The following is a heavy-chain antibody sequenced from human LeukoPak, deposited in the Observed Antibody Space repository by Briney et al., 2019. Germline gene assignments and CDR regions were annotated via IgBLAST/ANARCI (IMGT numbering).Heavy chain of an antibody. CDR3: ARGSPYYYDSSGTHDY. CDR2: INPSGGST. J-gene: IGHJ4*02. V-gene: IGHV1-46*01. D-gene: IGHD3-22*01. Sequence: GASVKVSCKASGYTFTSYYMHWVRQAPGQGLEWMGIINPSGGSTSYAQKFQGRVTMTRDTSTSTVYMELSSLRSEDTAVYYCARGSPYYYDSSGTHDYWGQGTLVTVSS. CDR1: GYTFTSYY.